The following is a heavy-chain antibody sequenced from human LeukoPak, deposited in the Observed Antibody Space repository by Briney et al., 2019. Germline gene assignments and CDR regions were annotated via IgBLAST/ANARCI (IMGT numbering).Heavy chain of an antibody. Sequence: ASETLSLTCTVSGGSVSSGSYYWSWIRQPPGKGLEWIGYIYYSGSTNYNPSLKSRVTISVDTSKNQFSLKLSSVTAADTAVYYCARAALVGATYYFDCWGQGTLVTASS. V-gene: IGHV4-61*01. CDR1: GGSVSSGSYY. J-gene: IGHJ4*02. CDR3: ARAALVGATYYFDC. CDR2: IYYSGST. D-gene: IGHD1-26*01.